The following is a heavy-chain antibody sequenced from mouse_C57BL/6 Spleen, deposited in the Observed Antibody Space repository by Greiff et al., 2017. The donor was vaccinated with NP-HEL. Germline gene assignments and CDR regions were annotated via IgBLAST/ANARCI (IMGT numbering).Heavy chain of an antibody. Sequence: VQLQQSGPELVKPGASVKIPCKASGYTFTDYNMDWVKQSHGKSLEWIGDINPNNGGTIYNQKFKGKATLTVDKSSSTAYMELRSLTSEDTAVYYCARSGYGSSYGELFDYWGQGTTLTVSS. CDR2: INPNNGGT. CDR1: GYTFTDYN. J-gene: IGHJ2*01. D-gene: IGHD1-1*01. V-gene: IGHV1-18*01. CDR3: ARSGYGSSYGELFDY.